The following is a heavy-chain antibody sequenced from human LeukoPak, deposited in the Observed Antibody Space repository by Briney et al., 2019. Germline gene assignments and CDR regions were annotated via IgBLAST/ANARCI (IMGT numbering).Heavy chain of an antibody. CDR1: GFTLSSYA. V-gene: IGHV3-30-3*01. CDR3: ARSGGLAAYAPD. D-gene: IGHD6-6*01. J-gene: IGHJ4*02. Sequence: GGSLRLSCAASGFTLSSYAMHWVRQAPGKGLEWVAVISYDGSNKYCADSVKGRFTISRDNSKNTLYLQMNSLRAEDTAVYYCARSGGLAAYAPDWGQGTLVTVSS. CDR2: ISYDGSNK.